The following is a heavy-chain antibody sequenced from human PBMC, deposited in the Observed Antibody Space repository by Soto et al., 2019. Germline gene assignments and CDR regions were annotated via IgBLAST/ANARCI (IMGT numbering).Heavy chain of an antibody. CDR2: ISYDGSNK. CDR3: ARDRTVTTFSERFDP. V-gene: IGHV3-30-3*01. CDR1: GFTFSSYA. D-gene: IGHD4-17*01. J-gene: IGHJ5*02. Sequence: HPGGSLRLSCAASGFTFSSYAMHWVRQAPGKGLEWVAVISYDGSNKYYADSVKGRFTISRDNSKNTLYLQMNSLRAEDTAVYYCARDRTVTTFSERFDPWGQGTLVTVSS.